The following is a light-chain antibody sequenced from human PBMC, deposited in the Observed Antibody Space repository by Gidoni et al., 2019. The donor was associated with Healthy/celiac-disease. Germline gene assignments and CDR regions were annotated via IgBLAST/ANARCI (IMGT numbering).Light chain of an antibody. J-gene: IGKJ4*01. Sequence: EIVMPQSPPPLSVSPGERATLSCRASQSVSSNLAWYQQNPGQAPSPLIYGASTRATGTPARCSGSGAGTEFTLTISSLQSEDVAVDYCQQYNNWPPGLTFGGGTKVEIK. CDR1: QSVSSN. V-gene: IGKV3-15*01. CDR3: QQYNNWPPGLT. CDR2: GAS.